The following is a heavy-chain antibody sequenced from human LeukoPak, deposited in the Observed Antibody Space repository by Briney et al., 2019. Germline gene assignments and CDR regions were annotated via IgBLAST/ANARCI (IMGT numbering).Heavy chain of an antibody. V-gene: IGHV3-48*01. Sequence: GGSLRLSCAASGFSFRSYSINWVREAPGKGLEWGSYISGDGNARHYTDSVKGRFTISRDNAKNALYLQMNSLKAEDTAVYFCARDYVYAFDYWGQGTLVTVSS. J-gene: IGHJ4*02. CDR2: ISGDGNAR. D-gene: IGHD2/OR15-2a*01. CDR1: GFSFRSYS. CDR3: ARDYVYAFDY.